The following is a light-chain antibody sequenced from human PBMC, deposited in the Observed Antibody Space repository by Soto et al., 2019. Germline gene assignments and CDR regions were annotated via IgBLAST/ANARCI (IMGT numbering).Light chain of an antibody. Sequence: QSLLSHPASVSWSPGHSITISCTGISADVGTSNFVSWYQHHPGKAPRLIIYDVTDRPSGVSNRFSGSKSGDTASLTISGLQAEEEADYYCTSYRRGPLYVFGTGTKVTVL. CDR1: SADVGTSNF. V-gene: IGLV2-14*03. CDR3: TSYRRGPLYV. J-gene: IGLJ1*01. CDR2: DVT.